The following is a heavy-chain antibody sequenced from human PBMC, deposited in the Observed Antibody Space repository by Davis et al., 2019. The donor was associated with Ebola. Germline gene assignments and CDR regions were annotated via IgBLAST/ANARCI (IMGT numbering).Heavy chain of an antibody. Sequence: SETLSLTCTVSGGSISSGDYYWSWIRQPPGKGLEWIGYIYYSGSTYYNPSLKSRVTISVDTCKNQFSLKLRSVTAADTAVYYCARERVDVDSDVWGRGTRVTVSS. CDR1: GGSISSGDYY. CDR3: ARERVDVDSDV. V-gene: IGHV4-30-4*01. D-gene: IGHD5/OR15-5a*01. J-gene: IGHJ3*01. CDR2: IYYSGST.